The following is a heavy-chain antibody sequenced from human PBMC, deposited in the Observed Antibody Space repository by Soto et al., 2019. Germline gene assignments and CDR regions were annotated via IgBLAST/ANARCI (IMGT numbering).Heavy chain of an antibody. J-gene: IGHJ5*02. Sequence: QVQLVQSGAEVRKPGSSVKVSCRASGGSFRSYAVNWVRQAPGQGLEWMGGIIPIFGRPTYAETFKGRLTITADDSTDTVYMELGGLTPADTAIYYCATMTTSSWFKYFEPWGQGSLGTVSS. D-gene: IGHD2-2*01. CDR2: IIPIFGRP. CDR3: ATMTTSSWFKYFEP. V-gene: IGHV1-69*01. CDR1: GGSFRSYA.